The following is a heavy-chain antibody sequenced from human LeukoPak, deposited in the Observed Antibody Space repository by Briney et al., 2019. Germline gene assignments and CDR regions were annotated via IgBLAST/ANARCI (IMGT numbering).Heavy chain of an antibody. Sequence: SVKVSCKASGGTFSSYAISWVRQAPGQGLEWMGGIIPIFGTANYAQKFQGRVTITADESTSTAYMELSSLRSEDTAVYYCARGQDIVVVPAALDYWGQGILVTVSS. CDR1: GGTFSSYA. CDR2: IIPIFGTA. CDR3: ARGQDIVVVPAALDY. J-gene: IGHJ4*02. D-gene: IGHD2-2*01. V-gene: IGHV1-69*01.